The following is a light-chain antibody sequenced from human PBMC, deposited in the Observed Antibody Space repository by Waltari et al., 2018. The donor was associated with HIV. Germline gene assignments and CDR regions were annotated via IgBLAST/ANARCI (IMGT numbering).Light chain of an antibody. CDR3: CSFANSRTLG. Sequence: QSALTQPASVSGSPGQSISISCTGTSSDVGNYNLVSWYQQHPGKATNIVIYEGTKWPSGVSNRFSVSKSGNTASLTISGLQAEDEAHYFCCSFANSRTLGFGGGTKVTVL. CDR1: SSDVGNYNL. J-gene: IGLJ2*01. V-gene: IGLV2-23*01. CDR2: EGT.